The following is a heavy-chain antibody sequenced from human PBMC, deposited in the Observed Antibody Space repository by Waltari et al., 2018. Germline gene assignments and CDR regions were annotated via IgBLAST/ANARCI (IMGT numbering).Heavy chain of an antibody. J-gene: IGHJ5*02. CDR3: ASNMVRGVIEA. V-gene: IGHV4-61*01. CDR1: GGSVSSGSYY. CDR2: IYYSGST. D-gene: IGHD3-10*01. Sequence: QVQLQESGPGLVKPSETLSLTCTVSGGSVSSGSYYWSWIRQPPGKGLEWIGYIYYSGSTTYTPSLKSRVTISVDTSKNQFSLKLSSVTAADTAVYYCASNMVRGVIEAWGQGTLVTVSS.